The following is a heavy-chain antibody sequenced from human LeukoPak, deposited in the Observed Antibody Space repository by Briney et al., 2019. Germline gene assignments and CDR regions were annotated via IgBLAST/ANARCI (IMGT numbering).Heavy chain of an antibody. Sequence: SETLSLTCTVSGGSISSSSYYWGWIRQPPGKGLEWIGSIYYSGSTYYNPSLKSRVTISVDTSKNQFSLKLSSVTAADTAVYYYARQGPQYGMDVWGQGTTVTVSS. V-gene: IGHV4-39*01. CDR3: ARQGPQYGMDV. J-gene: IGHJ6*02. CDR1: GGSISSSSYY. CDR2: IYYSGST.